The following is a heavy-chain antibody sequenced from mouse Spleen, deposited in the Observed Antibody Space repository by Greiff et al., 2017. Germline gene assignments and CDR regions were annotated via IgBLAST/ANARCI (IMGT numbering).Heavy chain of an antibody. J-gene: IGHJ1*03. D-gene: IGHD1-1*01. CDR3: ARDGSSHWYFDV. CDR1: GFTFSSYA. V-gene: IGHV5-4*01. CDR2: ISDGGSYT. Sequence: DVKLVESGGGLVKPGGSLKLSCAASGFTFSSYAMSWVRQTPEKRLEWVATISDGGSYTYYPDNVKGRFTISRDNAKNNLYLQMSHLKSEDTAMYYCARDGSSHWYFDVWGTGTTVTVSS.